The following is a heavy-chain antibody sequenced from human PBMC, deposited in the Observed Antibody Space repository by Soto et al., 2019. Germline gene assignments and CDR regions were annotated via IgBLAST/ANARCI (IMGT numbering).Heavy chain of an antibody. CDR3: ARETSVRGVIITSSPWFDP. CDR2: IIPMFGRT. V-gene: IGHV1-69*13. J-gene: IGHJ5*02. Sequence: SVKVSCQASGGTFSHYGINWVRQAPGQGLEWMGGIIPMFGRTNYAQKFQDRVAITADESTITAYMELSSLRSEDTAFYYCARETSVRGVIITSSPWFDPWGQGTLVTVSS. D-gene: IGHD3-10*01. CDR1: GGTFSHYG.